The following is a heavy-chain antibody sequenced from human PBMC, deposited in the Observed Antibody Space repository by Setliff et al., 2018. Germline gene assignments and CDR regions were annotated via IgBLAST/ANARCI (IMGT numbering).Heavy chain of an antibody. CDR2: IYQSGTT. J-gene: IGHJ4*02. D-gene: IGHD6-6*01. CDR3: ARGRNIAARLLDF. Sequence: KPSETLSLTCTVSGESIRSNNWWNWVRQPTGKGLEWIGDIYQSGTTNYNPSLKSRVTISADTSKNQFSLKLISMTAADTAAYYCARGRNIAARLLDFWGQGTLVTVSS. CDR1: GESIRSNNW. V-gene: IGHV4-4*02.